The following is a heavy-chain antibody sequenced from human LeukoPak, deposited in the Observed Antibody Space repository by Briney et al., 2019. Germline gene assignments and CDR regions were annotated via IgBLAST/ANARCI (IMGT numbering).Heavy chain of an antibody. J-gene: IGHJ6*04. CDR3: ARERLGFRVDV. CDR1: GDSISNYY. V-gene: IGHV4-4*07. Sequence: SETLSLTCTVSGDSISNYYWTWIRQSAGKGLQCIGRINTSGNTNYNPYLKGRVTMSLDTSKNQFSLNLSSVTAADTAVYYCARERLGFRVDVWGKGTTVTVSS. D-gene: IGHD3-10*01. CDR2: INTSGNT.